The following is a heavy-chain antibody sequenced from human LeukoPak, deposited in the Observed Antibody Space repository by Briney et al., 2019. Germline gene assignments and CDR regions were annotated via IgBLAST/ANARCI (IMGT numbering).Heavy chain of an antibody. V-gene: IGHV3-74*01. CDR2: INGDGSST. CDR1: GFTFSNYW. CDR3: ARTSEGGYFDY. J-gene: IGHJ4*02. Sequence: GGSLRLSCTVSGFTFSNYWMHWVRQAPGKGLVWVSRINGDGSSTTYADSVKGRFTISRDNAKNTLYLQMSSLRAEDTAVYFCARTSEGGYFDYWGQGAVVTVSS.